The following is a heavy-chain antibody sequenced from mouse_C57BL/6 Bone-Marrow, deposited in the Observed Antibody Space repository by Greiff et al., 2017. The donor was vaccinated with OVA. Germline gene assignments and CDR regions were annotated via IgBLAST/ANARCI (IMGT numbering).Heavy chain of an antibody. J-gene: IGHJ1*03. V-gene: IGHV1-74*01. D-gene: IGHD1-1*01. CDR3: AIRDLIYYGSSYPYWYFDV. Sequence: VQLQQPGAVLVKPGASVKVSCKASGYTFTSYWMHWVKQRPGQGLEWIGRIHPSDSDTNYNQKFKGKATLTVDKSSSTAYMQLSSLTSEDSAVYYCAIRDLIYYGSSYPYWYFDVWGTGTTVTVSS. CDR2: IHPSDSDT. CDR1: GYTFTSYW.